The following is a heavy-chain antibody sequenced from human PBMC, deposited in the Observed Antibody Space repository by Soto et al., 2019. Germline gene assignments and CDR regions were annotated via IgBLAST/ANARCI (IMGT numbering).Heavy chain of an antibody. V-gene: IGHV1-18*01. CDR1: GYTFARYA. J-gene: IGHJ6*02. Sequence: QIQVVQSGPEVREPAASVEVSCKASGYTFARYAFSWVRQAPGQGPEWMGWISASNNNIHYAQKFEGRVTMFTDTSTYTAYMQLRSLTSDDTAFYYCARDRSTRDTGPTGMDVWGQGTSVTVSS. D-gene: IGHD1-1*01. CDR2: ISASNNNI. CDR3: ARDRSTRDTGPTGMDV.